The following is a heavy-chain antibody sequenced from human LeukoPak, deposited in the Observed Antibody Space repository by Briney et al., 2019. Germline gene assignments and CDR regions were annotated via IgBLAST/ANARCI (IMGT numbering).Heavy chain of an antibody. CDR1: GFTFDDYD. J-gene: IGHJ4*02. D-gene: IGHD2-8*01. V-gene: IGHV3-74*01. Sequence: GGSLRLSCAASGFTFDDYDMSWVRQAPGKGLVWVSRINSNGRSTSYADSVKGRFTISRDNAKNTLYLEMNNLRAEDTAVYCCTRDVWGDRDNYFDCWGQGTLVTVSS. CDR2: INSNGRST. CDR3: TRDVWGDRDNYFDC.